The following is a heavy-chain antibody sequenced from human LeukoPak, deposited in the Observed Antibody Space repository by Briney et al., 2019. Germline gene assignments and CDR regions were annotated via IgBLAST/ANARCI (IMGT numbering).Heavy chain of an antibody. Sequence: PAGSLRLSCSASGFTFSIYAMHWVRQAPGKGLQYVPVISGNGVGTSYADSVKGRFTISRDNSKNTVYLQMSSLRAEDTAVYYCVGDGRDGYNRYFHHWGQGTLVTVSS. CDR3: VGDGRDGYNRYFHH. CDR2: ISGNGVGT. CDR1: GFTFSIYA. V-gene: IGHV3-64D*06. J-gene: IGHJ1*01. D-gene: IGHD5-24*01.